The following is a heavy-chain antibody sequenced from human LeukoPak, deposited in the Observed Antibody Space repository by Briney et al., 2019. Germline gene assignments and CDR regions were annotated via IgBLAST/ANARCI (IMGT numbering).Heavy chain of an antibody. D-gene: IGHD2-2*01. CDR3: ARLQYSYASNS. J-gene: IGHJ4*02. CDR2: IYYSGST. V-gene: IGHV4-39*01. Sequence: SETLSLTCTVSGDSISSSNYYWGWIRLPPGKGLEWIGSIYYSGSTYYNPSLKSRVTISVDTSKNEFSLNLSSVTAADTAVYYCARLQYSYASNSWGQGTLVTVYS. CDR1: GDSISSSNYY.